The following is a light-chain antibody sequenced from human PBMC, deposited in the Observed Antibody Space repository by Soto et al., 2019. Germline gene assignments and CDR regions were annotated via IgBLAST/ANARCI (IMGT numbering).Light chain of an antibody. V-gene: IGKV3-11*01. CDR1: QSVGTS. Sequence: EIVLTQSPTPLSLSPGERATLSCRASQSVGTSLAWYQHRPGQAPRLLIYDTSDRATGIPARFSGSGSGTDFTLTINSLEPEDLAVYYCQQRSNWPLTFGGGTKVEIK. CDR2: DTS. CDR3: QQRSNWPLT. J-gene: IGKJ4*01.